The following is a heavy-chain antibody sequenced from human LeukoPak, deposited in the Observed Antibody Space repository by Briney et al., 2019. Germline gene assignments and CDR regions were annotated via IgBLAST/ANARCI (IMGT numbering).Heavy chain of an antibody. CDR1: GGSISSGSYY. D-gene: IGHD2-2*01. CDR3: ARTIVVVPAAHFDY. V-gene: IGHV4-61*02. CDR2: IYTSGST. Sequence: SQTLSLTCTVSGGSISSGSYYWRWIRQPAGKGLEWIGRIYTSGSTNYNPSLKSRFTISVDTSKNQFSLKLGSVTAADTAVYYCARTIVVVPAAHFDYRGQGTLVTVSS. J-gene: IGHJ4*02.